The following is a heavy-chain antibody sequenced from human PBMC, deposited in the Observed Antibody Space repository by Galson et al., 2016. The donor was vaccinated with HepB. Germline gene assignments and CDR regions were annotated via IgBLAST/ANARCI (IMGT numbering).Heavy chain of an antibody. D-gene: IGHD3-10*01. CDR3: ARASLHMVRGVSQWYFDL. Sequence: SLRLSCAASGFTFSSSWMHWVRHAPGKGLGWVSRINSAGSTTSYADSVKGRFTISIDNAKNTLYLQMNSLRAEDTAVYYCARASLHMVRGVSQWYFDLWGRGTLVTVSS. CDR1: GFTFSSSW. CDR2: INSAGSTT. V-gene: IGHV3-74*01. J-gene: IGHJ2*01.